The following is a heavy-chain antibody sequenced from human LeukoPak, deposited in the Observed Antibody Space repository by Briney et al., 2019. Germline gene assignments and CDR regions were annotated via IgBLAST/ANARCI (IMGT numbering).Heavy chain of an antibody. CDR1: GGSISSSSYY. V-gene: IGHV4-39*07. Sequence: SETLSLTCTVSGGSISSSSYYWGWIRQPPGKGLEWIGSIYYSGSTYYNPSLKSRVTISVDTSKNQFSLKLSSVTAADTAVYYCARERAVTIFGVVRINWFDPWGQGTLVTVSS. J-gene: IGHJ5*02. CDR3: ARERAVTIFGVVRINWFDP. D-gene: IGHD3-3*01. CDR2: IYYSGST.